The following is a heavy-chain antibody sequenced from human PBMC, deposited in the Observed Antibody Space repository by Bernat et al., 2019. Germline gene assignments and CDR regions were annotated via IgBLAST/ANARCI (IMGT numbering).Heavy chain of an antibody. CDR2: ISGSGGST. CDR1: GFTFSSYA. J-gene: IGHJ4*02. CDR3: AQSRTYYFDY. D-gene: IGHD1-14*01. V-gene: IGHV3-23*01. Sequence: EVQLLESGGGLVQPGGSLRLSCAASGFTFSSYAMSWFRQAPGKGLVWVSAISGSGGSTYYADSVKGRFTISRDNSKNTLYLQMNSLRAEDTAVYYCAQSRTYYFDYWGQGTLVTVSS.